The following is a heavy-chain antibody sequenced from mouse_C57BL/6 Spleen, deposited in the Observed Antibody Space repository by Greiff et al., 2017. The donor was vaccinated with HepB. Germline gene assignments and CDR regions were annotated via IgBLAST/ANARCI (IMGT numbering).Heavy chain of an antibody. CDR3: ARKEDYAMDY. J-gene: IGHJ4*01. Sequence: QVQLKESGAELVKPGASVKISCKASGYAFSSYWMNWVKQRPGKGLEWIGQIYPGDGDTNYNGKFKGKATLTADKSSSTAYMQLSSLTSEDSAVYFCARKEDYAMDYWGQGTSVTVSS. V-gene: IGHV1-80*01. CDR2: IYPGDGDT. CDR1: GYAFSSYW.